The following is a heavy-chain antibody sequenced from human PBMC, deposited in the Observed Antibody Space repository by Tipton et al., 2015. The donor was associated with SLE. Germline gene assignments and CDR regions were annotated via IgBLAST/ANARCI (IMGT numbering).Heavy chain of an antibody. CDR2: IYTSGNT. D-gene: IGHD3-3*01. CDR1: GGSISSGSYY. CDR3: ARDWNI. V-gene: IGHV4-61*09. J-gene: IGHJ3*02. Sequence: TLSLTCTVSGGSISSGSYYWSWIRQPAGKGLEWIGYIYTSGNTNYNPSLKSRVTISVDTSKNQFSLKLSSVTAADTAVYYCARDWNIWGQGTMVTVSS.